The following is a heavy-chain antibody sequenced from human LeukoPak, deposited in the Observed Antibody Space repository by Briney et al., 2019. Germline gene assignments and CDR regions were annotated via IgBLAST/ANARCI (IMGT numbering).Heavy chain of an antibody. Sequence: PSETLPLTCTVSGGSVSSGSHYWGWIRQPPGKGLEYIGYIYYSGSASYNPSLKSRVTISVDTSNNQFSLKLSSVTAADTAVYYCARVSGYLYDYWGQGTLLTVPS. CDR1: GGSVSSGSHY. CDR2: IYYSGSA. CDR3: ARVSGYLYDY. V-gene: IGHV4-61*01. J-gene: IGHJ4*02. D-gene: IGHD3-3*01.